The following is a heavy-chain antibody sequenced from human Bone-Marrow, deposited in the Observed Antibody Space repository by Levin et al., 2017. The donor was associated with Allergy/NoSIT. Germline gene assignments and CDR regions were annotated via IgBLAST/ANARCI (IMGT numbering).Heavy chain of an antibody. CDR3: ARGGGSQKGGLDV. CDR2: IRSAGTYI. CDR1: GFTFSGYT. J-gene: IGHJ6*02. Sequence: GSLRLSCAASGFTFSGYTMHWVRQAPGKGLEWVSSIRSAGTYIHYADSVKGRFTISRDNANNSVSLEMTSLRAEDTALYYCARGGGSQKGGLDVWGQGTTVTVSS. V-gene: IGHV3-21*01. D-gene: IGHD3-10*01.